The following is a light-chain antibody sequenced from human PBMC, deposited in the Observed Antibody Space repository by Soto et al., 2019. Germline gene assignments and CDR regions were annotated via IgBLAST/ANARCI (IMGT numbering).Light chain of an antibody. CDR1: QGISTY. V-gene: IGKV1-9*01. CDR3: QQYNSYPT. Sequence: IQMTQSPSCVSASGGDIFTITCRASQGISTYLAWYQQKPGKAPKLLIYDASSLESGVPSRFSGSGSGTEFTLTISSLQPDDFATYYCQQYNSYPTFGQGPKVDIK. J-gene: IGKJ1*01. CDR2: DAS.